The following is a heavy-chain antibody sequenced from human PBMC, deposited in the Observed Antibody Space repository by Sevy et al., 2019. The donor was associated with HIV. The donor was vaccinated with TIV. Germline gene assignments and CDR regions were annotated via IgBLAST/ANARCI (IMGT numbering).Heavy chain of an antibody. Sequence: GGSLKLSCAASGFTFSKYSMSWVRQPPGKGLGWVSTLSFGCGEINYADSFKGRLTVSRDNSKSSVYMQMNNLRPGVTAVYYCAREGCTKPHDYWGQGTLVTVSS. V-gene: IGHV3-23*01. D-gene: IGHD2-8*01. CDR3: AREGCTKPHDY. CDR2: LSFGCGEI. CDR1: GFTFSKYS. J-gene: IGHJ4*02.